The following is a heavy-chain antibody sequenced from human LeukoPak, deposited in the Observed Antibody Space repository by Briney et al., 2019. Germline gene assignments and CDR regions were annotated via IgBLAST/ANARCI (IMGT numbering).Heavy chain of an antibody. Sequence: PSQTLSLTCTVSGGSISSGSYFWSWIRQPAGKGLEWIGRIYSSGSTNYNPSLQSRVTMSIDTSKNQFSLKLSSVTAADTAVYYCARDSEIRFCGGDCHLDHWGQGTLVTVSS. D-gene: IGHD2-21*02. CDR2: IYSSGST. V-gene: IGHV4-61*02. J-gene: IGHJ4*02. CDR1: GGSISSGSYF. CDR3: ARDSEIRFCGGDCHLDH.